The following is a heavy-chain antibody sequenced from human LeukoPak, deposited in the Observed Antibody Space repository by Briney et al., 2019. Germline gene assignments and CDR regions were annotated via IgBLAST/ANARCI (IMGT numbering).Heavy chain of an antibody. D-gene: IGHD6-13*01. V-gene: IGHV3-43*01. CDR3: ARDRAGSSSWYEGWFDP. J-gene: IGHJ5*02. CDR1: GFTFDDYS. Sequence: PGGSLRLSCAASGFTFDDYSIHWVRQAPGKGLEWVSLINKDGDRTYYADSVEGRFTISRDKSKNTLYLQMNSLRAEDTAVYYCARDRAGSSSWYEGWFDPWGQGTLVTVSS. CDR2: INKDGDRT.